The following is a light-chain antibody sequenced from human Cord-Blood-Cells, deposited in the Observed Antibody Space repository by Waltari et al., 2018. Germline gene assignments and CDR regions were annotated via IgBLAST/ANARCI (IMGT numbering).Light chain of an antibody. CDR3: QQRSNWP. Sequence: EIVLTQSPATLSLSPGERATLSCRAGQSVSSYLAWYQQKPGQAPRLLIYDASTRATGIPARFSGSGSGTDFTLTISSLEPEDFAVYYCQQRSNWPFGGGTKVEIK. CDR1: QSVSSY. J-gene: IGKJ4*01. V-gene: IGKV3-11*01. CDR2: DAS.